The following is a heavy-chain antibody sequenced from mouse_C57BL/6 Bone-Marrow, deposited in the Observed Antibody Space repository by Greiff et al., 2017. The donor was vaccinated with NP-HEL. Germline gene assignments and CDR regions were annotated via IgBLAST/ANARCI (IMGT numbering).Heavy chain of an antibody. CDR1: GYTFTSYW. J-gene: IGHJ4*01. D-gene: IGHD2-1*01. CDR2: IYPGNSDT. V-gene: IGHV1-5*01. CDR3: TYGNYYYAMDY. Sequence: EVKVIESGTVLARPGASVKMSCKTSGYTFTSYWMHWVKQRPGQGLEWIGAIYPGNSDTSYNQKFKGKAKLTAVTSASTAYMALSSLTTEDSAVYYCTYGNYYYAMDYWGQGTSVTVSS.